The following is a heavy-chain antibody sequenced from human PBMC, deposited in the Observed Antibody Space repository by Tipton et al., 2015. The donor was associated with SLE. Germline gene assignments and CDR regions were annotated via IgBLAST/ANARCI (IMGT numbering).Heavy chain of an antibody. CDR1: GASLSTHF. J-gene: IGHJ5*02. CDR3: RSYYHDTSGFSYDH. CDR2: VNHSGGT. Sequence: TLSLTCNVSGASLSTHFWSWVRQPPGRGLEWIGEVNHSGGTIYNPSLKSRVTISVDTSKSQFSLTLTSVTAADSAVYYCRSYYHDTSGFSYDHWGQGPLVTVS. V-gene: IGHV4-34*01. D-gene: IGHD3-22*01.